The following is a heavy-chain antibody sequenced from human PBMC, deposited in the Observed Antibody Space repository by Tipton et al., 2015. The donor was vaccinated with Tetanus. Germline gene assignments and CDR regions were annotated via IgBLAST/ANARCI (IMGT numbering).Heavy chain of an antibody. CDR1: GYRFTDYW. CDR3: ARRLGPYTGDQIWYFDL. J-gene: IGHJ2*01. V-gene: IGHV5-51*01. Sequence: QSGAEVRKPGDSLKISCTGSGYRFTDYWIGWVRQMPGQGLEWMGSISPGDSDTRYNPSFQGPVTMSADKSITTAYLQWSSLKASDAGMYYCARRLGPYTGDQIWYFDLWGRGTLVTVSS. CDR2: ISPGDSDT. D-gene: IGHD7-27*01.